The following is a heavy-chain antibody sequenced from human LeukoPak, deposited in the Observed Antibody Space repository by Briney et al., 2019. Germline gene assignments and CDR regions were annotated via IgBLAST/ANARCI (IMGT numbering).Heavy chain of an antibody. CDR3: ARTAPGYYGMDV. V-gene: IGHV4-59*01. CDR2: IYYSGST. D-gene: IGHD3-10*01. Sequence: PSGTLSLTCTVSGGSISSYYWSWIRQPPGKGLEWIGYIYYSGSTNYNPSLKSRVTISVDTSKNQFSLKLSSVTAADTAVYYCARTAPGYYGMDVWGKGTTVTVSS. CDR1: GGSISSYY. J-gene: IGHJ6*04.